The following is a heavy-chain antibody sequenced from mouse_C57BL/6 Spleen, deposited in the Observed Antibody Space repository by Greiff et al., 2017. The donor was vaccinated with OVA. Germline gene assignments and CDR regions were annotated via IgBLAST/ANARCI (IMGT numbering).Heavy chain of an antibody. CDR2: ISSGGSYT. CDR3: ARHSYYDGDY. J-gene: IGHJ2*01. D-gene: IGHD1-1*01. Sequence: EVKLVESGGDLVKPGGSLKLSCAASGFTFSSYGMSWVRQTPDQRLEWVATISSGGSYTYYPDSVKGRFTISRDNAKNTLYLQMSILKSEDTAMYYCARHSYYDGDYWGQGTTLTVSS. V-gene: IGHV5-6*01. CDR1: GFTFSSYG.